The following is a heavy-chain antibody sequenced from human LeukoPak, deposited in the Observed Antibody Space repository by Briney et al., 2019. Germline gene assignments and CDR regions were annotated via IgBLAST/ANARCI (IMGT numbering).Heavy chain of an antibody. CDR1: GGTFSSYA. V-gene: IGHV1-69*05. J-gene: IGHJ5*02. Sequence: SVKVSCTASGGTFSSYAISWVRQAPGQGLEWMGGIIPIFGTANYAQKFQGRVTITTDESTSTAYMELSSLRSEDTAVYYCARDDGSSGYYHRIWFDPWGQGTLVTVSS. D-gene: IGHD3-22*01. CDR2: IIPIFGTA. CDR3: ARDDGSSGYYHRIWFDP.